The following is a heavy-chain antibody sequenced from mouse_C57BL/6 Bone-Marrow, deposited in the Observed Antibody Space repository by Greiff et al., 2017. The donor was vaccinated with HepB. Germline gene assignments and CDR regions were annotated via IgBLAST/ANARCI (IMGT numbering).Heavy chain of an antibody. Sequence: EVMLVESGGGLVKPGGSLKLSCAASGFTFSSYTMSWVRQTPEKRLEWVATISGGGGNTYYPDSVKGRFTISRDNAKNTLYLQMSSLRSEDTALYYCARGGIYDGYPFAYWGQGTLVTVSA. CDR2: ISGGGGNT. V-gene: IGHV5-9*01. CDR1: GFTFSSYT. D-gene: IGHD2-3*01. CDR3: ARGGIYDGYPFAY. J-gene: IGHJ3*01.